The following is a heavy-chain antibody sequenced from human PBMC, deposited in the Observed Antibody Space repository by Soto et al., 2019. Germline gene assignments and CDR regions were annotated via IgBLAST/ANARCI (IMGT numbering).Heavy chain of an antibody. Sequence: SETLSLTCTVSGGSISSYFWSWIRQPPGKGLEWIGYIYYSGSTNYNPSLKSRVTISVDTSKNQFSLKLTSVTAADTAVYYCARAGTGMVQLDYWGQGTLVTVSS. CDR2: IYYSGST. D-gene: IGHD5-18*01. J-gene: IGHJ4*02. CDR1: GGSISSYF. CDR3: ARAGTGMVQLDY. V-gene: IGHV4-59*01.